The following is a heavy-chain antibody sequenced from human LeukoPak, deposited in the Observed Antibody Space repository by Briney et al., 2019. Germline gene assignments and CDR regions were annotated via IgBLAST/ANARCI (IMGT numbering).Heavy chain of an antibody. J-gene: IGHJ4*02. CDR1: GFTLSDYY. CDR2: ISSSGSTI. CDR3: ARAGYYDYVWGSYRSAYSQRRGY. V-gene: IGHV3-11*01. Sequence: PGGSLRLSCAASGFTLSDYYMSWIRQAPGKGLEWVSYISSSGSTIYYADSVKGRFTISRDNAKNSLYLQMNSLRAEDTAVYYCARAGYYDYVWGSYRSAYSQRRGYWGQGTLVTVSS. D-gene: IGHD3-16*02.